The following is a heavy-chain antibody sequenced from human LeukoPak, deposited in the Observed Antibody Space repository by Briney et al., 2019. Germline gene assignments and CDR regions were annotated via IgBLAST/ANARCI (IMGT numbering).Heavy chain of an antibody. D-gene: IGHD1-26*01. CDR3: ARARWGAAGHHFDS. Sequence: GGSLRLSCAGSGFTFSRYVISWVRQAPGKGLEWVSAIGSSGGGTFYADSVKGRLTISRDNPDNTVYLQMNSLRDEDAALYYCARARWGAAGHHFDSWGQGTRVAVSS. V-gene: IGHV3-23*01. CDR2: IGSSGGGT. CDR1: GFTFSRYV. J-gene: IGHJ4*02.